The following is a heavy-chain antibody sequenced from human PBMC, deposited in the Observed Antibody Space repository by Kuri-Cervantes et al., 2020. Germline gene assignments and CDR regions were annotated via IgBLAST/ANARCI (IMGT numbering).Heavy chain of an antibody. CDR3: ARLGSGGSRVGYYYYGMDV. V-gene: IGHV3-21*01. CDR1: GFTFSSYS. CDR2: ISSSSSYI. Sequence: GESLKISCAASGFTFSSYSMNWVRQAPGKGLEWVSSISSSSSYIYYADSVKGRFTISRDNAKNSLYLQMNSLRAEDTAVYYCARLGSGGSRVGYYYYGMDVWGQGTTVTVSS. D-gene: IGHD2-15*01. J-gene: IGHJ6*02.